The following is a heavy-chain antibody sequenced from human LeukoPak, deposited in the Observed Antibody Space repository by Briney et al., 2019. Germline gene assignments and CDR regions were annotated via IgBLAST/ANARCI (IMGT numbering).Heavy chain of an antibody. J-gene: IGHJ5*02. D-gene: IGHD6-13*01. CDR3: ARDPALYSSSWYENWFDP. V-gene: IGHV3-33*01. CDR1: GFTFGSYG. Sequence: PGRSLRLSCAASGFTFGSYGMHWVRQAPGKGLEWVAVIWYDGSNKYYADSVKGRFTISRDNSKNTLYLQMNSLRAEDTAVYYCARDPALYSSSWYENWFDPWGQGTLVTVSS. CDR2: IWYDGSNK.